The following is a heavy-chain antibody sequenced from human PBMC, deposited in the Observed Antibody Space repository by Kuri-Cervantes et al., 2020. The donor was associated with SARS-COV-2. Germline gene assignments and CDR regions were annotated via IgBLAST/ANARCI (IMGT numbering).Heavy chain of an antibody. J-gene: IGHJ4*02. CDR3: ARDDLVTASSAIDY. CDR1: GYTFTGYY. D-gene: IGHD2-21*02. Sequence: ASVKVSCKASGYTFTGYYMHWVRQAPGQGLEWMGWINPNSGGTNYAQKFQGRVTMTRDTSISTAYMEPRSLRSDDTSLYYCARDDLVTASSAIDYWGQGTLATVSS. CDR2: INPNSGGT. V-gene: IGHV1-2*02.